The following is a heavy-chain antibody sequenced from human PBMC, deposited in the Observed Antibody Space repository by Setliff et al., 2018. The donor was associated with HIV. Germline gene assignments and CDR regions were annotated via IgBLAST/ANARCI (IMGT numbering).Heavy chain of an antibody. Sequence: PSETLSLTCSVSGGSMSSGSYSWTWLRQPAGKEPELIGHVYVAGTVTYNPSLASRLTISIVPSKNQFSLDLTSVTAADTGKYYCARARTIGVSAVFFDPWGQGIPVTVSS. CDR1: GGSMSSGSYS. CDR3: ARARTIGVSAVFFDP. V-gene: IGHV4-61*09. CDR2: VYVAGTV. J-gene: IGHJ5*02. D-gene: IGHD3-16*01.